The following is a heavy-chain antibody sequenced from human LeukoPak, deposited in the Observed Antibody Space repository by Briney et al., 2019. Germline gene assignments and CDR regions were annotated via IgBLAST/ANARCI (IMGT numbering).Heavy chain of an antibody. CDR1: GYTFTSYG. Sequence: ASVKVSCKASGYTFTSYGISWVRQAPGQGLEWMGWISAYNGNTNYAQKLQGRVTMTTDTSTSTAYMELRSLRSDDTAVSYCARVMWELTGYYYYMDVWGKGTTVTVSS. CDR2: ISAYNGNT. J-gene: IGHJ6*03. CDR3: ARVMWELTGYYYYMDV. V-gene: IGHV1-18*01. D-gene: IGHD1-26*01.